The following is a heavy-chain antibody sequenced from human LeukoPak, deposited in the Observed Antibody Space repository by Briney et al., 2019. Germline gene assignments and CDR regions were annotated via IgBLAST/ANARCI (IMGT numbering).Heavy chain of an antibody. V-gene: IGHV1-18*04. CDR3: ARGIAVDY. CDR2: ISAYNGNT. Sequence: ASVKVSCKASGYTFTGYYMHWVRQAPGQGLEWMGWISAYNGNTNYAQKLQGRVTMTTDTSTGTAYMELRSLRSDDTAVYYCARGIAVDYWGQGTLVTVSS. CDR1: GYTFTGYY. J-gene: IGHJ4*02. D-gene: IGHD6-13*01.